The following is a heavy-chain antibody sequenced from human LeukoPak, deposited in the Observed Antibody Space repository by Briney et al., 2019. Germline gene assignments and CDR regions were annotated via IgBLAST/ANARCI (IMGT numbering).Heavy chain of an antibody. J-gene: IGHJ5*02. CDR3: VRSPGFVETSTGEGFVP. D-gene: IGHD5-18*01. Sequence: SETLSLTCSVSIGSISRYYWNWIRQPPREGVEWIGFIYSSGNTSLNPPLESRVTISLDTSRRQVSLKMRSLTTAGTGVYFRVRSPGFVETSTGEGFVPWGGGALVSVSS. CDR2: IYSSGNT. CDR1: IGSISRYY. V-gene: IGHV4-59*13.